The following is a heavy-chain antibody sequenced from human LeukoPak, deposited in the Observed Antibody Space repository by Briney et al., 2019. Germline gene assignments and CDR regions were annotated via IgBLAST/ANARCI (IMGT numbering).Heavy chain of an antibody. CDR2: IRFDGNNK. D-gene: IGHD3-10*01. CDR3: AGTSSSMVRGVLQSGCMDV. V-gene: IGHV3-30*02. CDR1: GFTFNTYG. Sequence: GGSLRLSCAASGFTFNTYGMHWVRQAPGKGREWVAFIRFDGNNKYYVDSVKGRFTISRDNAKNSLYLQMNSLRAEDTAVYYCAGTSSSMVRGVLQSGCMDVWGQGTTVTVSS. J-gene: IGHJ6*02.